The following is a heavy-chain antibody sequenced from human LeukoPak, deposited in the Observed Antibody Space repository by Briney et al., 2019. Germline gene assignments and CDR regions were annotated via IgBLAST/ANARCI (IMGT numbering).Heavy chain of an antibody. CDR3: ASRRLSGCLQTPIDF. J-gene: IGHJ4*02. V-gene: IGHV4-39*01. D-gene: IGHD6-19*01. CDR2: IYYSGST. Sequence: SETLSLTCAVYGGSFSSYYWNWIRQPPGKGLEWIGSIYYSGSTYYNPSLKSRVTISVDTSKNQFSLKLSSVTAADTAVYCCASRRLSGCLQTPIDFWGQGTLVTVSS. CDR1: GGSFSSYY.